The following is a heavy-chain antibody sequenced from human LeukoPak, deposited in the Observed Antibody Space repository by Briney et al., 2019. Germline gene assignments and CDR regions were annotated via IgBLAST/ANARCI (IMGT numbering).Heavy chain of an antibody. CDR2: IYYSGST. CDR1: GGSVSSGSYH. Sequence: SETLSLTCTVSGGSVSSGSYHWSWIRQPPGKGLEWIGYIYYSGSTNYNPSLKSRVTISVDTSKNQFSLKLSSVTAADTAVYYCARWTLYYFDYWGQGTLVTVSS. D-gene: IGHD3/OR15-3a*01. V-gene: IGHV4-61*01. J-gene: IGHJ4*02. CDR3: ARWTLYYFDY.